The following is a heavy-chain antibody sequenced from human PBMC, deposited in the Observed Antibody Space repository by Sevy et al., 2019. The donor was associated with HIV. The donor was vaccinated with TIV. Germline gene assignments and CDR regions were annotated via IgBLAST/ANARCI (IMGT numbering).Heavy chain of an antibody. D-gene: IGHD2-8*01. Sequence: SETLSLTCSVSGGSISSYYWSWIRQPAGKGLEWIGRIYTTGSANYNPSLKSRVTMTVDTSKNQFSLKLSSVTAADTPVYYCAREPKGYCTNGVCYSPAPYYYYYGMDVWGQGTTVTVSS. J-gene: IGHJ6*02. CDR3: AREPKGYCTNGVCYSPAPYYYYYGMDV. V-gene: IGHV4-4*07. CDR1: GGSISSYY. CDR2: IYTTGSA.